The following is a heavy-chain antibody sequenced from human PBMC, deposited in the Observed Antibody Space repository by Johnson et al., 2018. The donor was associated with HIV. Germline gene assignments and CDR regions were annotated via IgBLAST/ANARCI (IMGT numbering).Heavy chain of an antibody. V-gene: IGHV3-23*04. CDR1: GFTFSSYV. CDR3: AKDSGSTGPLLGPGDM. Sequence: VQLVESGGGLVKAGGSLRLSCAASGFTFSSYVMSWVRQAPGKGLEWVSGIGVSGDSTYYADSVKGRFTISRDNSKNTLYLQMNSLRAEDTAIYYCAKDSGSTGPLLGPGDMWGQGTMVTVSS. J-gene: IGHJ3*02. CDR2: IGVSGDST. D-gene: IGHD1-14*01.